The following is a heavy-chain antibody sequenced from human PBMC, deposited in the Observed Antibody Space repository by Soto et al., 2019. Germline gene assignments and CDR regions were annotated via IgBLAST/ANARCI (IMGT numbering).Heavy chain of an antibody. D-gene: IGHD3-3*01. V-gene: IGHV3-23*01. Sequence: PGGSLRLSCAASGFTFSSYAMSWVRQAPGKGLEWVSAISGSGGSTYYADSVKGRFTISRDNSKNTLYLQMNSLRAEDTAVYYCAKDMRSYDFWSGYYYFDYWGQGTLVTVSS. J-gene: IGHJ4*02. CDR2: ISGSGGST. CDR3: AKDMRSYDFWSGYYYFDY. CDR1: GFTFSSYA.